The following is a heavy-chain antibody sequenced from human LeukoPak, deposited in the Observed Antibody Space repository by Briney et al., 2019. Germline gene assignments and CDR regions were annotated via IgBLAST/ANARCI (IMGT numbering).Heavy chain of an antibody. J-gene: IGHJ6*03. CDR2: VNWNGGST. Sequence: PGGSLRLSCAASGFTFDDYGMSWVRQAPGKGLEWVSGVNWNGGSTGYADSVKGRFTISRDNAKNSLYLQMNRLRAEDTALYYCARRIVATRNYYYYYMDVCGKGTTITVSS. CDR3: ARRIVATRNYYYYYMDV. CDR1: GFTFDDYG. D-gene: IGHD5-12*01. V-gene: IGHV3-20*04.